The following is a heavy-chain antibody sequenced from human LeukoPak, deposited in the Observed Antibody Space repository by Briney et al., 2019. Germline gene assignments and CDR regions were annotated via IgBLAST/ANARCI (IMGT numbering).Heavy chain of an antibody. CDR2: IYHSGST. V-gene: IGHV4-4*02. Sequence: SGTLSLTCAVSGGSISNSNWWSWVRQPPGKGLEWIGEIYHSGSTNYNPSLKSRATISVDKSKNQFSLKLSSVTAADTAVYHCASAGYSSNWYPYWGQGTLVTVSS. D-gene: IGHD6-13*01. J-gene: IGHJ4*02. CDR3: ASAGYSSNWYPY. CDR1: GGSISNSNW.